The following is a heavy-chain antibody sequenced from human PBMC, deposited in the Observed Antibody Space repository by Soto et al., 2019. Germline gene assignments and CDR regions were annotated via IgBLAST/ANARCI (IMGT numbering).Heavy chain of an antibody. CDR2: IYYTGTT. CDR3: ARYYDSSDRPYFHH. D-gene: IGHD3-22*01. Sequence: SETLSLTCTVSGGSISSSGYYWGWIRHPPGKGLEWVGTIYYTGTTYYNPSLKTRLTISVDTSKNQFSLKLSSVTAADTAVYFCARYYDSSDRPYFHHWGQGMLVTVSS. V-gene: IGHV4-39*01. J-gene: IGHJ1*01. CDR1: GGSISSSGYY.